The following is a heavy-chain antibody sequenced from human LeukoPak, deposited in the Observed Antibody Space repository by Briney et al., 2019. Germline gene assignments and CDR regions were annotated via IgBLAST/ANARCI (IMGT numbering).Heavy chain of an antibody. Sequence: LTGGSLRLSCAASGFTFSSYGMHWVRQAPGKGLEWVAFIRYDGSNKYYADSVKGRFTISRDNSKNTLYLQMNSLRADDTAVYYCARVDYGDYPSRLYYYHYMDVWGKGTTVTVSS. CDR2: IRYDGSNK. J-gene: IGHJ6*03. D-gene: IGHD4-17*01. V-gene: IGHV3-30*02. CDR1: GFTFSSYG. CDR3: ARVDYGDYPSRLYYYHYMDV.